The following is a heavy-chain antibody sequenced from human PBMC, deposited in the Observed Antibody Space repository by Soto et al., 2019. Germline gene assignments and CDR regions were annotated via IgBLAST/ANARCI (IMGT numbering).Heavy chain of an antibody. V-gene: IGHV4-34*01. D-gene: IGHD3-10*01. J-gene: IGHJ4*02. CDR3: ASAGAALGRGSIGGFDY. Sequence: QVHLQQWGAGLLKPSETLSLTCAVNGGAFNGYYWTWIRQSPGKGLQWIGEINHSGTVDYNPSLKSRVNVSIDTSKNQFSMTLTSVTAADTAVYYCASAGAALGRGSIGGFDYWGQGTLVTVSS. CDR2: INHSGTV. CDR1: GGAFNGYY.